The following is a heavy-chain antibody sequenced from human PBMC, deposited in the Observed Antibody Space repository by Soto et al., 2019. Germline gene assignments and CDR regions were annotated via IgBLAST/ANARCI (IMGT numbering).Heavy chain of an antibody. V-gene: IGHV5-51*01. CDR3: AGGGVRGVITRTRDYYGMDV. Sequence: PGLPLKISWKGSGCSFTSYCISWMLQMHGKGLEWMGIIYPGDSDTRYSPSFQGQVTISADKSISTAYLQWSSLKASDTAMYYCAGGGVRGVITRTRDYYGMDVWGQGTTVTAP. D-gene: IGHD3-10*01. J-gene: IGHJ6*02. CDR2: IYPGDSDT. CDR1: GCSFTSYC.